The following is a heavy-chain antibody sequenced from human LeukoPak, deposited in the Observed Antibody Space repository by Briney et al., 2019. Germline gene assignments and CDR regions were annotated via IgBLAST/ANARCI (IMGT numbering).Heavy chain of an antibody. J-gene: IGHJ3*02. CDR2: MNPNSGNT. Sequence: GASVKVSCKASGYTFTSYDINWVRQATGQGREWMGWMNPNSGNTGYAQKFQGRVTITRNTSISTDYMELSSLRSEDTAVYYCARFGYCSSTSCYGDAFDIWGQGTMVTVSS. CDR1: GYTFTSYD. V-gene: IGHV1-8*03. D-gene: IGHD2-2*01. CDR3: ARFGYCSSTSCYGDAFDI.